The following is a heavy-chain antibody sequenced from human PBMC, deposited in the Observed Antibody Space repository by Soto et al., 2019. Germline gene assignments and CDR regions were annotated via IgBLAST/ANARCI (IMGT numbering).Heavy chain of an antibody. J-gene: IGHJ4*02. CDR3: AKRRGAGGHFAY. Sequence: PGGSLRLSCAASGFTFSSYAMGWVRQGPGKGLEWVAVVSIGGSTHYADSVRGRFTISRDNSKNTLSLQMNSLTAEDTAVYFCAKRRGAGGHFAYWGQGALVTVS. V-gene: IGHV3-23*01. D-gene: IGHD2-15*01. CDR1: GFTFSSYA. CDR2: VSIGGST.